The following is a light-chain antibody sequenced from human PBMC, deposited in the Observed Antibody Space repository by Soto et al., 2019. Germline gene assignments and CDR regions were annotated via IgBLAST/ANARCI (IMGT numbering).Light chain of an antibody. J-gene: IGKJ3*01. CDR1: ESVSSY. CDR2: DAS. V-gene: IGKV3-11*01. CDR3: QLRSSLPPLFT. Sequence: EIVLTQSPATLSLSPGERATLSCRASESVSSYLAWYQQKPGQAPRLLIYDASNRATGIPARFSGSGSGTDFTLTISSLEPEDSAVYYCQLRSSLPPLFTFGPGTKVNIK.